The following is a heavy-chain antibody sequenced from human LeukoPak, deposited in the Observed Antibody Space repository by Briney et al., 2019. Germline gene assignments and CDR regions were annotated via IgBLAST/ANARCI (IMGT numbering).Heavy chain of an antibody. J-gene: IGHJ4*02. D-gene: IGHD3-3*01. CDR3: ANDPSKRFTMD. V-gene: IGHV3-23*01. CDR1: GFTLSSYW. Sequence: GGSLRLSCAASGFTLSSYWMHWVRQAPGKGLEWVSAISGSGGSTYYADSVKGRFTISRDNPKNTLYLQMNSLRAEDTAVYYCANDPSKRFTMDWGQGTLVTVSS. CDR2: ISGSGGST.